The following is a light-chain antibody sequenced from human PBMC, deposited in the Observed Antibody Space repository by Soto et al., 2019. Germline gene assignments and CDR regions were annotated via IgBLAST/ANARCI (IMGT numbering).Light chain of an antibody. Sequence: QSALTQPASVSGSPGQSITISCTGTSSDVGGYNYVSWYQQHPGKAPELIIYDVRNRPSGVSNRFSGSKSGNTASLTISGLQAEFEADYYCSSYTSSSTLVFGGGSKLTVL. CDR1: SSDVGGYNY. J-gene: IGLJ2*01. CDR3: SSYTSSSTLV. CDR2: DVR. V-gene: IGLV2-14*01.